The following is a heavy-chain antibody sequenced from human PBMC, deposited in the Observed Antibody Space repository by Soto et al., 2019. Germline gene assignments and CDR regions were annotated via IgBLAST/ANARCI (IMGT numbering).Heavy chain of an antibody. J-gene: IGHJ5*02. CDR1: GGSISSGGYY. D-gene: IGHD1-1*01. Sequence: QVQLQESGPGLVKPSQTLSLTCTVSGGSISSGGYYWSWIRQHPGKGLEWIGYIYYSGSTYYNPSLTSRVTISVATSKNQSSLKLSSVTAADTAVYYCARDGPNEGFDPWGQGTLVTVSS. CDR2: IYYSGST. V-gene: IGHV4-31*03. CDR3: ARDGPNEGFDP.